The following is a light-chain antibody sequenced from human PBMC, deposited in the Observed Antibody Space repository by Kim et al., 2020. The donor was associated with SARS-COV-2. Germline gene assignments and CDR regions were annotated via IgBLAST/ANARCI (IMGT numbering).Light chain of an antibody. V-gene: IGKV1-27*01. Sequence: ASVGDRVTIACRASQDIAKFLAWYQQRPGKAPKLLIYAASTLQSGVPSRFSASGAGTDFTLTISGLQPEDVASYYCQRYNSAELTFGGGTKVDIK. CDR1: QDIAKF. CDR3: QRYNSAELT. J-gene: IGKJ4*01. CDR2: AAS.